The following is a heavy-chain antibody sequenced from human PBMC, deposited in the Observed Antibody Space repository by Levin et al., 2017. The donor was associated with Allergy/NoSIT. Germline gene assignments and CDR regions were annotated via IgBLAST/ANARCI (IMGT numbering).Heavy chain of an antibody. CDR1: GYTFTSYA. Sequence: GESLKISCKASGYTFTSYAMHWVRQAPGQRLEWMGWINAGNGNTKYSQKFQGRVTITRDTSASTAYMELSSLRSEDTAVYYCAREPKWAVAAPVGDYWGQGTLVTVSS. D-gene: IGHD6-19*01. J-gene: IGHJ4*02. CDR3: AREPKWAVAAPVGDY. CDR2: INAGNGNT. V-gene: IGHV1-3*01.